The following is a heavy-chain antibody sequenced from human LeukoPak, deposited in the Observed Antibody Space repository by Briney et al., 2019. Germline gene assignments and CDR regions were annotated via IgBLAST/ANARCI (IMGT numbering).Heavy chain of an antibody. CDR3: ARDGLYSSSWYPY. CDR2: IYHSGST. CDR1: GGSISSGGYY. D-gene: IGHD6-13*01. V-gene: IGHV4-30-2*01. Sequence: SQTLSPTCTVSGGSISSGGYYWSWIRQPPGKGLEWIGYIYHSGSTYYNPSLKSRVTISVDRSKNQFSLKLSSVTAADTAVYYCARDGLYSSSWYPYWGQGTLVTVSS. J-gene: IGHJ4*02.